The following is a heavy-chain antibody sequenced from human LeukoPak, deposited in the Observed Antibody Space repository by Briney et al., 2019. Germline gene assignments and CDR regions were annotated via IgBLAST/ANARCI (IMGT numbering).Heavy chain of an antibody. D-gene: IGHD3-10*01. CDR2: INHSGST. CDR1: GGSFSGYY. Sequence: PSETLSLTCAVYGGSFSGYYWSWIRQPPGKGLEWIGEINHSGSTNYNPSLKSRVTISVDTSKNQFSLKLSSVTAADTAVYYCARDDLITMVRGVTRYYYGMDVWGQGTTVTVSS. CDR3: ARDDLITMVRGVTRYYYGMDV. V-gene: IGHV4-34*01. J-gene: IGHJ6*02.